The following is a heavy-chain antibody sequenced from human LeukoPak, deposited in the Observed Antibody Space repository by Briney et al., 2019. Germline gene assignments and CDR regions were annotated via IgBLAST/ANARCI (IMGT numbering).Heavy chain of an antibody. D-gene: IGHD2-2*01. CDR1: GSTFTSYG. V-gene: IGHV1-18*01. Sequence: ASVKVSCKASGSTFTSYGISWVRKPPGQGLEWMGWISAYNGNTNYAQKLQGRVTMTTDTSTSTAYMELRSLRSDDTAVYYCAREGGHCSSTSCPGWFDPWGQGTLVTVSS. J-gene: IGHJ5*02. CDR2: ISAYNGNT. CDR3: AREGGHCSSTSCPGWFDP.